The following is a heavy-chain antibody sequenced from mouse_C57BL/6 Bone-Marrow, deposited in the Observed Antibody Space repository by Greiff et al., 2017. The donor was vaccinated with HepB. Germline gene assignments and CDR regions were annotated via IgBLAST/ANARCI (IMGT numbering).Heavy chain of an antibody. CDR1: GYAFRSSW. J-gene: IGHJ3*01. CDR3: ERWVGGYDGAG. Sequence: VQLQQSGPELVKPGASVKISCKAFGYAFRSSWMNWVKQRPGKGLGWIGRIYPGDGDTNYKGKFKGKATLTADKSSSTAYMQLRSLTSEDSAVYFYERWVGGYDGAGWGQGTLVTVSA. CDR2: IYPGDGDT. D-gene: IGHD2-2*01. V-gene: IGHV1-82*01.